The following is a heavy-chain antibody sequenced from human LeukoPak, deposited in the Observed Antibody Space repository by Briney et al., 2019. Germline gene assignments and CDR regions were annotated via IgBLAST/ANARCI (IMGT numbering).Heavy chain of an antibody. J-gene: IGHJ6*02. CDR3: ARGRERGLVRSYYYYGMDV. Sequence: SETLSLTCAVYGGSFSGYYWSWIRQPPGKGLEWIGEINHSGSTNYNPSLKSRVTISVDTSKNQFSLKLRSVTAADTAVYYCARGRERGLVRSYYYYGMDVWGQGTTVTVSS. D-gene: IGHD6-19*01. CDR2: INHSGST. V-gene: IGHV4-34*01. CDR1: GGSFSGYY.